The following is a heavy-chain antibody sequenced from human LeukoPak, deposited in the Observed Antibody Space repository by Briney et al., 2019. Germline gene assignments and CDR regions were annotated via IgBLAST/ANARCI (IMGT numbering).Heavy chain of an antibody. V-gene: IGHV1-2*02. D-gene: IGHD3-3*01. Sequence: ASVKVSCKASGYTFTGYYMHWVRQAPGQGLEWMGWINPNSGGTNYAQKFQGRVTMTRDTSISTAYMELSRLRSDDTAVYYCARVYYDFWSGYPSAFDIWAQGTMVTASS. J-gene: IGHJ3*02. CDR2: INPNSGGT. CDR3: ARVYYDFWSGYPSAFDI. CDR1: GYTFTGYY.